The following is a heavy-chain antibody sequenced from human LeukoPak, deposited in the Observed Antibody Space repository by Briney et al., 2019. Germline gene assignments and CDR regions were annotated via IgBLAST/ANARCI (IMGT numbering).Heavy chain of an antibody. Sequence: GGSLRLSCAASGFTFSSYSMNWVRQAPGKGLEWVSSISSSSSYIYYADSVKGRFTISRDNAENSLYLQMNSLRAEDTAVYYCARGAVAGKVDYWGQGTLVTVSS. CDR3: ARGAVAGKVDY. CDR2: ISSSSSYI. D-gene: IGHD6-19*01. CDR1: GFTFSSYS. V-gene: IGHV3-21*01. J-gene: IGHJ4*02.